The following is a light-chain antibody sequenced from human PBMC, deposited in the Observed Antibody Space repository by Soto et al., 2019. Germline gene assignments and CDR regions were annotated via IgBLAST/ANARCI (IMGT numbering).Light chain of an antibody. J-gene: IGKJ4*01. CDR1: QSISTW. V-gene: IGKV1-5*03. CDR3: QQYNTYPLT. CDR2: KAS. Sequence: DIQMTQSPSTLSASVGDRVTITYRASQSISTWLAWYQQKPGKAPKLLIYKASNLEDGVPSRFSGSGSGTEFTITISSLQPDDFATYYCQQYNTYPLTFGGGTTVEIK.